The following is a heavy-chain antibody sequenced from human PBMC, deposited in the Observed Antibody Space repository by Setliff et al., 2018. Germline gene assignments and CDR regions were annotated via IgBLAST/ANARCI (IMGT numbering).Heavy chain of an antibody. CDR2: IIPLLETV. Sequence: ASVKVSCKATGYTLSRHYMHWVRQAPGQGLEWMGGIIPLLETVKYAQKFQGRLXITAXXXTSTXXXXXXXXXXXXTAMYYCARIGPSNWGIRGYNWLDPWGQGTLVTVSS. CDR1: GYTLSRHY. V-gene: IGHV1-69*13. D-gene: IGHD3-10*01. J-gene: IGHJ5*02. CDR3: ARIGPSNWGIRGYNWLDP.